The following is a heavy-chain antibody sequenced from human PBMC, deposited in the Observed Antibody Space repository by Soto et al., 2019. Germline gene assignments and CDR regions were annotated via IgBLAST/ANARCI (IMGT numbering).Heavy chain of an antibody. D-gene: IGHD6-6*01. CDR2: ISGSDDRT. V-gene: IGHV3-23*01. J-gene: IGHJ4*02. CDR1: GFTFSSYA. CDR3: AKRRSSSTFDY. Sequence: EVQLLESGGGLVQPGESLRLSCAASGFTFSSYAMSWVRQAPGKGLEWVSVISGSDDRTYYADSVKGRFTISRDNSKNTLYLQMNSLRAEDTAVYYCAKRRSSSTFDYWGQGTLVTVSS.